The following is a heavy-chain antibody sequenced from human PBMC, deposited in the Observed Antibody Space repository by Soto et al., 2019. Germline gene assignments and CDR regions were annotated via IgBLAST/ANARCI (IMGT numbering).Heavy chain of an antibody. CDR3: ATYYDFWREYYFDY. CDR1: GFTFSSYA. J-gene: IGHJ4*02. V-gene: IGHV3-23*01. D-gene: IGHD3-3*01. CDR2: ISGSGGST. Sequence: PGGSLRRSCAASGFTFSSYAMSWVRQAPGKGLEWVSAISGSGGSTYYADSVKGRFTISRDNSKNTLYLQMNSLRAEDTAVYYCATYYDFWREYYFDYWGQGTLVTVSS.